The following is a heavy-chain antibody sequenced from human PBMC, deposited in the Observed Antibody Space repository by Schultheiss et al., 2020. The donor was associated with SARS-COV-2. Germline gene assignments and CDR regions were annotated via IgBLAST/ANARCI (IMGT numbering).Heavy chain of an antibody. V-gene: IGHV4-4*08. J-gene: IGHJ4*02. D-gene: IGHD3-10*01. CDR3: ARDREVRGAYFDY. CDR2: IYTSGST. Sequence: SETLSLTCAVYGGSFSGYYWSWIRQPPGKGLEWIGRIYTSGSTNYNPSLKSRVTISVDTSKNQFSLKLSSVTAADTAVYYCARDREVRGAYFDYWGQGTLVTVSS. CDR1: GGSFSGYY.